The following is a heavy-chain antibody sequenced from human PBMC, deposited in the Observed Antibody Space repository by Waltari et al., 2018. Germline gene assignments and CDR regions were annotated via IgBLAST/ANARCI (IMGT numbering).Heavy chain of an antibody. V-gene: IGHV3-21*01. CDR1: GFTFSSYS. CDR2: ISSSSSYI. D-gene: IGHD2-8*01. CDR3: ARGGVYAFDY. Sequence: EVQLVESGGGLVKPGGSLRLSCAASGFTFSSYSMNWVRQAPGKGLEWVSSISSSSSYIYYAGSVKGRFTISRDNAKNSLYLQMNSLRAEDTAVYYCARGGVYAFDYWGQGTLVTVSS. J-gene: IGHJ4*02.